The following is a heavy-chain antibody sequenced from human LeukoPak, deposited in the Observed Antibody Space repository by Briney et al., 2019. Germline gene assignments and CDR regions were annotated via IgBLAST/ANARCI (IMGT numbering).Heavy chain of an antibody. Sequence: SETLSLTCAVYGESFRAYYWTWLRQPPGKGLEWIGEINHSGSTNYNPSLKSRVTISVDTSKKQFSLKLSSVTAADTAVYYCARGRSSSSTGWFDPWGQGTLVTVSS. CDR1: GESFRAYY. CDR3: ARGRSSSSTGWFDP. D-gene: IGHD6-13*01. V-gene: IGHV4-34*01. J-gene: IGHJ5*02. CDR2: INHSGST.